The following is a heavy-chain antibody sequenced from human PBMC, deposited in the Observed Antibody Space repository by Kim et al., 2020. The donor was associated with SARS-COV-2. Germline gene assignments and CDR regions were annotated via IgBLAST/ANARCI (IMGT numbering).Heavy chain of an antibody. D-gene: IGHD3-22*01. CDR2: INPNSGGT. Sequence: ASVKVSCKASGYTFTGYYMHWVRQAPGQGLEWMGWINPNSGGTNYAQKFQGRVTMTRDTSISTAYMELSRLRSDDTAVYYCARVPRGYDSSGYYIREFDYWGQGTLVTVSS. J-gene: IGHJ4*02. CDR3: ARVPRGYDSSGYYIREFDY. V-gene: IGHV1-2*02. CDR1: GYTFTGYY.